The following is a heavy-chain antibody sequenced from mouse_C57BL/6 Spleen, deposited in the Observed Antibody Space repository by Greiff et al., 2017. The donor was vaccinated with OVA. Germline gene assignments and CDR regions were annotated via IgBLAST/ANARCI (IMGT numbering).Heavy chain of an antibody. CDR3: TRNFAY. V-gene: IGHV1-15*01. Sequence: VKLVESGAELVRPGASVTLSCKASGYTFTDYEMHWVKQTPVHGLEWIGAIDPETGGTAYNQKFKGKAILTADKSSSTAYMELRSLTSEDSAVYYCTRNFAYWGQGTLVTVSA. CDR1: GYTFTDYE. CDR2: IDPETGGT. J-gene: IGHJ3*01.